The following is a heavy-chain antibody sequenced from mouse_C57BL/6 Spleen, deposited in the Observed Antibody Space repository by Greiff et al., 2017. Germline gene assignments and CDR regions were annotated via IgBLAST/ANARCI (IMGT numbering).Heavy chain of an antibody. CDR3: VRHVDGYYGGYAMDY. Sequence: GGGLVQPKGSLKLSCAASGFSFNTYAMNWVRQAPGKGLEWVARIRSKSNNYATYYADSVKDRFTISRDDSESMLYLQMNNLKTEDTAMYYCVRHVDGYYGGYAMDYWGQGTSVTVSS. CDR2: IRSKSNNYAT. J-gene: IGHJ4*01. D-gene: IGHD2-3*01. CDR1: GFSFNTYA. V-gene: IGHV10-1*01.